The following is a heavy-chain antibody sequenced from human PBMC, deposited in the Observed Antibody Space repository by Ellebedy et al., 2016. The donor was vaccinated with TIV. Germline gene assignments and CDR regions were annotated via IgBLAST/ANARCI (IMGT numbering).Heavy chain of an antibody. CDR1: GGSISSGGSY. CDR2: IYYSGST. Sequence: SETLSLTXTVSGGSISSGGSYWSWIRQHPGKGLEWIGYIYYSGSTYYNPSLKSRVTISVDTSKNQFSLKLSSVTAADTAVYYCARGSYYDILTGYYYYGMDVWGQGTTVTVSS. J-gene: IGHJ6*02. V-gene: IGHV4-31*03. D-gene: IGHD3-9*01. CDR3: ARGSYYDILTGYYYYGMDV.